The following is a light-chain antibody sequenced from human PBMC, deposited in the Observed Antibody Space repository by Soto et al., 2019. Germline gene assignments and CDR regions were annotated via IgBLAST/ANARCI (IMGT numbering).Light chain of an antibody. CDR3: AAWDDSLNAL. Sequence: QSVLTQPPSASGTPGQRITISCSGSSSNIGDNPVNWYQQLPGAAPKLLIYINDQRPSGVPDRFSGSKSGTSASLAINGLQPEDEADYYCAAWDDSLNALFGKGTKVT. CDR1: SSNIGDNP. CDR2: IND. V-gene: IGLV1-44*01. J-gene: IGLJ1*01.